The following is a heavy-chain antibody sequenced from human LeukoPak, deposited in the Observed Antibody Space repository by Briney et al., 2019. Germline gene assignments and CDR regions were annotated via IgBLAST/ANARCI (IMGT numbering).Heavy chain of an antibody. CDR1: GGTFSSYA. CDR2: IIPIFGTA. CDR3: ARFAYSGSYYLDY. J-gene: IGHJ4*02. D-gene: IGHD1-26*01. Sequence: ASVKVSCKASGGTFSSYAISWVRQAPRQGLEWMGGIIPIFGTANYAQKFQGRVTITADESTSTAYMELSSLRSEDTAVYYCARFAYSGSYYLDYWGQGTLVTVSS. V-gene: IGHV1-69*13.